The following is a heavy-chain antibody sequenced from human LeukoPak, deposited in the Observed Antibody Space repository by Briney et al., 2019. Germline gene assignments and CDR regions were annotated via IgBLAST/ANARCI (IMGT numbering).Heavy chain of an antibody. J-gene: IGHJ4*02. V-gene: IGHV1-2*02. CDR3: RTDRYGDYGDYIDY. D-gene: IGHD4-17*01. CDR2: INPNSGGT. Sequence: ASVKVSCKASGYTFTGYYMHWVRQAPGQGLGWMGWINPNSGGTNYAQKFQGRVTMTRDTSISTAYMELSRLRSDDTAVYYCRTDRYGDYGDYIDYWGRGTLVTVSS. CDR1: GYTFTGYY.